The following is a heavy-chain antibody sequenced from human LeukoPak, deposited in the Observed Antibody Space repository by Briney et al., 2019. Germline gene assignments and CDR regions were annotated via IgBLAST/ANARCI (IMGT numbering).Heavy chain of an antibody. D-gene: IGHD2-2*01. CDR3: ARWGGEEDIVVVPAATPGDY. CDR2: INHSGST. J-gene: IGHJ4*02. V-gene: IGHV4-34*01. CDR1: GGSFSGYY. Sequence: SETLSLTCAVYGGSFSGYYWSWIRQPPGKGLEWIGEINHSGSTNYNPSLKSRVTISVDTSKNQFSLKLSSVTAADTAVYYCARWGGEEDIVVVPAATPGDYWGQGTLVTVSS.